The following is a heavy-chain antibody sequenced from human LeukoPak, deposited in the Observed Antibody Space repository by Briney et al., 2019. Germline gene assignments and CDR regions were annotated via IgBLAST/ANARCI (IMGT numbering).Heavy chain of an antibody. Sequence: SETLSLTCAVYGGSFSGYYWSWIRQPPGKGLEWIGEINHSGSTNYNPSLKSRVTISVDTSKNQFSLKLSSVTSADTAVYSCARLLDNDISGDPDTFDVWGQGTTVIVSS. J-gene: IGHJ3*01. CDR2: INHSGST. V-gene: IGHV4-34*01. CDR1: GGSFSGYY. CDR3: ARLLDNDISGDPDTFDV. D-gene: IGHD3-22*01.